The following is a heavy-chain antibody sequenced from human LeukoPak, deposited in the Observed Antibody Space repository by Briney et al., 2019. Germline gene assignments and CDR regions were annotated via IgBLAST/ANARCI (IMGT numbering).Heavy chain of an antibody. J-gene: IGHJ4*02. CDR2: ISSSSSYI. Sequence: GGSLRLSCAASGFTFSSYSMKWVRRAPGKGLEWVSSISSSSSYIHYADSVKGRFTISRDNAKNSLYLQMNSLRAEDTAVYYCARDYDFYCSGGSCYSPRLSDYWGQGTLVTVSS. D-gene: IGHD2-15*01. V-gene: IGHV3-21*01. CDR3: ARDYDFYCSGGSCYSPRLSDY. CDR1: GFTFSSYS.